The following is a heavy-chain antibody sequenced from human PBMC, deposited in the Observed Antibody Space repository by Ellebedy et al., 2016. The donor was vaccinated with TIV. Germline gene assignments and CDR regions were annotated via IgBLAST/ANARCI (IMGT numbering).Heavy chain of an antibody. V-gene: IGHV1-46*01. D-gene: IGHD6-13*01. CDR1: GYTFTSHY. J-gene: IGHJ6*02. CDR3: ARTSIAAAGTNGRMDV. Sequence: ASVKVSCXASGYTFTSHYMHWVRQAPGQGLEWMGIINPSGGSTSYAQKFQGRVTITADKSTSTAYMELSSLRSEDTAVYYCARTSIAAAGTNGRMDVWGQGTTVTVSS. CDR2: INPSGGST.